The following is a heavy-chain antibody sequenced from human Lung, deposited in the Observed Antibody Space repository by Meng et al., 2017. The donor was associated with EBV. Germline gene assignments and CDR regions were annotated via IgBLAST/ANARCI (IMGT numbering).Heavy chain of an antibody. CDR1: GGSISSGGYY. CDR2: IYYSGST. D-gene: IGHD3-22*01. J-gene: IGHJ4*02. Sequence: QVQLQEAGPGLVKPSQTLSLTCAVSGGSISSGGYYWSWIRQPPGKGLEWIGYIYYSGSTYYNPSLKSRVTISVDTSKNQFSLKLSSVTAADTAVYYCARVAYYYDSSGYSYYFDYWGQGTLVTVSS. CDR3: ARVAYYYDSSGYSYYFDY. V-gene: IGHV4-30-4*01.